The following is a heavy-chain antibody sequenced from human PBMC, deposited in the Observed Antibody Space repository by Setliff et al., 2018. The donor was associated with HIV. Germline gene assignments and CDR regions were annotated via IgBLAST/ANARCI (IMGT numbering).Heavy chain of an antibody. CDR3: ARYLAPYYYYGMDV. CDR2: INPSDGRT. CDR1: GYTFTNYY. J-gene: IGHJ6*02. V-gene: IGHV1-46*01. Sequence: ASVKVSCKASGYTFTNYYMHWVRQAPGQGLEWMGMINPSDGRTNYVQNLKGRLAMTRDTSTSPVYMELSSLRSEDTAVYYCARYLAPYYYYGMDVWGQGTTVTVSS.